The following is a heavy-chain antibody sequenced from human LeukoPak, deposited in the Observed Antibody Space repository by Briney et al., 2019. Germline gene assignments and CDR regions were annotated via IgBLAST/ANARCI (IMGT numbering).Heavy chain of an antibody. D-gene: IGHD6-19*01. J-gene: IGHJ1*01. V-gene: IGHV3-30-3*01. Sequence: PGRSLRLSCAASGFTFSSYAMHWVRQAPGKGLEWVAVISYDGSNKYYADSVKGRFTISRDNANNFLYLQMNSLRAEDTALYYCARAYKDRSLAGKKEFFQHWGQGTLVTVSS. CDR3: ARAYKDRSLAGKKEFFQH. CDR1: GFTFSSYA. CDR2: ISYDGSNK.